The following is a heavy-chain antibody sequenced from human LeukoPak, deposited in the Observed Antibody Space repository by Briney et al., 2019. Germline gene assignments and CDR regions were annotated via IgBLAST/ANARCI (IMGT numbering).Heavy chain of an antibody. CDR3: AELGITMIGGV. CDR2: ISWDGGST. V-gene: IGHV3-43*01. Sequence: GGSLRLSCAASGFTFDDYTMHWVRQAPGKGLEWVSLISWDGGSTYYADSVKGRFTISRDNAKNSLYLQMNSLRAEDTAVYYCAELGITMIGGVWGKGTTVTVSS. J-gene: IGHJ6*04. CDR1: GFTFDDYT. D-gene: IGHD3-10*02.